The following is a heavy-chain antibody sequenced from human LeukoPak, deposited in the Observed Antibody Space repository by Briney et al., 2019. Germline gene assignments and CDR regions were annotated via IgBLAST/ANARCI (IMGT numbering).Heavy chain of an antibody. CDR2: IRYDGSNK. CDR1: GFIFSSYG. Sequence: GGSLRLSCAASGFIFSSYGMHWVRQAPGKGLEWVAFIRYDGSNKYYADSVKGRFTISRDNSKNTLYLQMNSLRAEDTAVYYCAKGRGHYYYYMDVWGKGTTVTVSS. J-gene: IGHJ6*03. CDR3: AKGRGHYYYYMDV. V-gene: IGHV3-30*02.